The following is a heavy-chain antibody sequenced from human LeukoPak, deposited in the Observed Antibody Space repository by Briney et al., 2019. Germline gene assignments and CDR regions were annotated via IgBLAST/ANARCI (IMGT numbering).Heavy chain of an antibody. CDR2: ISGNGEYT. Sequence: GGSLRLSCTASGFAFSSYAMSWIRQAPGKGLEWVSYISGNGEYTKYADSVKGRFTIYRDNAKSSLYLQMDSLRAEDTGVYYCARDGYSSGWYFWGQGTMVTVSS. V-gene: IGHV3-11*06. J-gene: IGHJ3*01. D-gene: IGHD6-19*01. CDR1: GFAFSSYA. CDR3: ARDGYSSGWYF.